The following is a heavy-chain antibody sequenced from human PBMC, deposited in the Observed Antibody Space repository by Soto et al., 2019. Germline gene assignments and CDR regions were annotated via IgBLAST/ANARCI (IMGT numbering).Heavy chain of an antibody. CDR3: AREYNTGWST. CDR2: TYYRSKWYN. Sequence: SQTLSLTCAISGDSVSTNSAAWNWIRRSPSRGLEWLGRTYYRSKWYNEYALSVKSRITINPDTSKNQFSLQLNSVTPDDTAVYYCAREYNTGWSTWGQGTLVTVSS. V-gene: IGHV6-1*01. CDR1: GDSVSTNSAA. D-gene: IGHD6-19*01. J-gene: IGHJ4*02.